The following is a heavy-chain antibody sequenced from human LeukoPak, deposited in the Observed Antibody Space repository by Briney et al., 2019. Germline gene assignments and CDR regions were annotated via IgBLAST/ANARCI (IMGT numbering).Heavy chain of an antibody. CDR1: GFTFSTYE. CDR3: ARGVWYDSSGNLDY. V-gene: IGHV3-48*03. CDR2: ISSSGSII. D-gene: IGHD3-22*01. Sequence: GGSLRLSCAASGFTFSTYEMNWVRQAPGKGLEWVSYISSSGSIIYYADSVKGRFTISRDNAKNSLYLQMNSLRAEDTAVYYCARGVWYDSSGNLDYWGQGTLVTVSS. J-gene: IGHJ4*02.